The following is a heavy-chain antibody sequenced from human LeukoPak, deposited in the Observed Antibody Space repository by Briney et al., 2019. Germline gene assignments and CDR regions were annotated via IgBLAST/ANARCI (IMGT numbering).Heavy chain of an antibody. V-gene: IGHV4-38-2*02. CDR3: ARISSDWPHYYFDY. D-gene: IGHD6-19*01. Sequence: PSETLSLTCTVSGHSISSAYYWGWIRQPPGKGLEWIGSIYHSGSTYYNPSLKSRVTISLDTSKNQFSLKLRSVTAADTAVYYCARISSDWPHYYFDYWGQGAPVTVSS. J-gene: IGHJ4*02. CDR2: IYHSGST. CDR1: GHSISSAYY.